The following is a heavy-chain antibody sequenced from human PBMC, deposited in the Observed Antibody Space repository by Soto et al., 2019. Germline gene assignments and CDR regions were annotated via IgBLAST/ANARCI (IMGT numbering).Heavy chain of an antibody. Sequence: QVQLVQSGAEVKKPGASVKLSCKASGYTFISSYVHWVRQAPGQGLEWVAIINPNGGSTNYAQEFQGIVTVTRDTSTSTVFMELSSLHSDDTAVYYCARDLFADNYWGQGTLVTVSS. CDR1: GYTFISSY. J-gene: IGHJ4*02. CDR3: ARDLFADNY. CDR2: INPNGGST. D-gene: IGHD2-21*01. V-gene: IGHV1-46*01.